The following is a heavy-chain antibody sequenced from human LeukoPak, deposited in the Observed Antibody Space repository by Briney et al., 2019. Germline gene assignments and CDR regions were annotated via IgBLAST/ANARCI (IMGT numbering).Heavy chain of an antibody. CDR2: IDNDGSRT. Sequence: GGSLRLSCAASGFTLSNYWMHWVRQVPGKGLVWVSRIDNDGSRTSYADSVKGRFTISRDNAKNTLYLQMNSLRDEDTAVYYCGRCSSTSCSYWGQGTLVTVSS. CDR1: GFTLSNYW. D-gene: IGHD2-2*01. CDR3: GRCSSTSCSY. J-gene: IGHJ4*02. V-gene: IGHV3-74*01.